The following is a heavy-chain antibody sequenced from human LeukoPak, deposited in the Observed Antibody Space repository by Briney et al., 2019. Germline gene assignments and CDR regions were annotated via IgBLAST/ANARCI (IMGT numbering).Heavy chain of an antibody. CDR3: ARLTTGYPYHFDY. D-gene: IGHD3-9*01. CDR2: IYYSGSS. CDR1: GGSMRSYY. V-gene: IGHV4-59*08. J-gene: IGHJ4*02. Sequence: SETLSLTCTVSGGSMRSYYWSWIRQPPGKGLEWIGYIYYSGSSNYNPSLKSPVTISVDTSKNQSSLNLSSVTAADTAVYYCARLTTGYPYHFDYWGQGTLVTVSS.